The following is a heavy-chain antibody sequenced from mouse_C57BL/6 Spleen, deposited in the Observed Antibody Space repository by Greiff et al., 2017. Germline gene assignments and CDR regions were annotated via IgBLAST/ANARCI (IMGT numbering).Heavy chain of an antibody. V-gene: IGHV1-61*01. J-gene: IGHJ1*03. CDR1: GYTFTSYW. CDR3: ARESVHGGDFDV. CDR2: IYPSDSET. Sequence: VQLQQSGAELVRPGSSVKLSCKASGYTFTSYWMDWVKQRPGQGLEWIGNIYPSDSETHYNQKFKDKATLTVDKSSSTAYMQLSSLTSEDSAVYYCARESVHGGDFDVWGTGTTVTVSS.